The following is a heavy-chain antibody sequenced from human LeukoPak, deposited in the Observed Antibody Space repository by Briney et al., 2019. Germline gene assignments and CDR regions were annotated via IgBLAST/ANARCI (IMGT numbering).Heavy chain of an antibody. CDR3: ARHRSGWLQSSFDY. Sequence: GSLRLSCAASGFTFSNYWMHWVRQAPGKGLEWIGEINHSGSTNYNPSLKSRVTISVDTSKNQFSLKLSSVTAADTAVYYCARHRSGWLQSSFDYWGQGTLVTVSS. CDR1: GFTFSNYW. CDR2: INHSGST. J-gene: IGHJ4*02. V-gene: IGHV4-34*01. D-gene: IGHD5-24*01.